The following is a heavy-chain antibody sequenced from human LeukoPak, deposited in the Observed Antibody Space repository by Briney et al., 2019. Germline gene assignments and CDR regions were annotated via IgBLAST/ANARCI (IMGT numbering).Heavy chain of an antibody. CDR3: ARAASTSNFDY. D-gene: IGHD2-2*01. CDR1: GFTFSNYY. CDR2: ISSSSTYI. J-gene: IGHJ4*02. Sequence: PGGSLRLSCAASGFTFSNYYMNWVRQAPGKGLEWVSSISSSSTYIYYAVPVKGRFTVSRDNAKNSLYLQMNSLRADDTAVYYCARAASTSNFDYWGQGTLVTVSS. V-gene: IGHV3-21*01.